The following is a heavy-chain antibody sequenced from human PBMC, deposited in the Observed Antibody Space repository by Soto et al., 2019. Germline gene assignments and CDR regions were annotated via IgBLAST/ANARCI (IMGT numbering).Heavy chain of an antibody. CDR2: INHSGST. V-gene: IGHV4-34*01. CDR3: ARRRKYYSDYLVYFDI. CDR1: GGSFSGYY. D-gene: IGHD4-17*01. Sequence: SETLSLTCAVYGGSFSGYYWSWIRQPPGKGLEWIGEINHSGSTNYNPSLKSRVTISVDTSKNQFSLKLSSVTAADTAVYYCARRRKYYSDYLVYFDIWGQGTMVTVSS. J-gene: IGHJ3*02.